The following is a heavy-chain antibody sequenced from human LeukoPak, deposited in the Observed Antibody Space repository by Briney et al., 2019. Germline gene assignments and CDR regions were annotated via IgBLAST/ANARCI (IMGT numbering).Heavy chain of an antibody. CDR3: ARVDDGWAFDY. Sequence: SQTLSLTCAVSGGSISSGGYSWSWIRQPPGKGLEWIGYIYHSGSTYYNPSLKSRVTISVDRSKNQFSLKLSSVTAADTAVYYCARVDDGWAFDYWGQGTLVTVSS. CDR2: IYHSGST. V-gene: IGHV4-30-2*01. J-gene: IGHJ4*02. CDR1: GGSISSGGYS. D-gene: IGHD1-26*01.